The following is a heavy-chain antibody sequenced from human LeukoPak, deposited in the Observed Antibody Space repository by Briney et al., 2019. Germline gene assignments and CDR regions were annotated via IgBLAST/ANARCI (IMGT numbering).Heavy chain of an antibody. V-gene: IGHV3-23*01. D-gene: IGHD3-16*01. Sequence: PGGSLRLSCAASGFTFSSYAMRWVRQAPGKGLEWVSAISGSGGSTHYADSVKGRFTISRDNSKNTLYLQMNSLRAEDTAVYCCAKGGQEGFYYWGQGTLVTVSS. CDR1: GFTFSSYA. CDR3: AKGGQEGFYY. CDR2: ISGSGGST. J-gene: IGHJ4*02.